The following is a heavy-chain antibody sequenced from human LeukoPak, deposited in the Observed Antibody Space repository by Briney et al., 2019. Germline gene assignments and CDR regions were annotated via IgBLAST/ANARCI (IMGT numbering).Heavy chain of an antibody. J-gene: IGHJ4*02. CDR2: ISAYNGNT. Sequence: ASVKVSCKASGYTFTSYGVSWVRQAPGQGLEWMGWISAYNGNTNYAQKLQGRVTMTTDTSTRTAYMELRSLRSDDTAVYYCAREMATTPGGEYWGQGTLVTVSS. CDR1: GYTFTSYG. V-gene: IGHV1-18*01. CDR3: AREMATTPGGEY. D-gene: IGHD5-24*01.